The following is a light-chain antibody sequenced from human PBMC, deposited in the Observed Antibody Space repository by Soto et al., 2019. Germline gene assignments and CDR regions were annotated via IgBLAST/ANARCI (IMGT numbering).Light chain of an antibody. Sequence: SLLTRPPSASVTTWERVNNAWSGSSSNIGSNAVNWFQQLPGTAPHLLIYSNKPRSSGVPERFAGSKSCPSAALAISALQSQDEADYYCASWDDSINGFVFGTGSNVT. CDR2: SNK. V-gene: IGLV1-44*01. CDR1: SSNIGSNA. CDR3: ASWDDSINGFV. J-gene: IGLJ1*01.